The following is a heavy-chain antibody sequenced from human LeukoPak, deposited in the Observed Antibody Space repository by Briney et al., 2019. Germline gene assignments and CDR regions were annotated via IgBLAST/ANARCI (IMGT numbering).Heavy chain of an antibody. V-gene: IGHV1-8*01. Sequence: ASVKVSCKASGYTFTSYDINWVRQAPGQGLEWMGWMNPNRGNTGYAQKFQGRVTMTRNTSISTAYMELSSLRSEDTAVYYCAIRYGSGEKYYYYYYMDVWGKGTTVTVSS. D-gene: IGHD3-10*01. CDR3: AIRYGSGEKYYYYYYMDV. J-gene: IGHJ6*03. CDR2: MNPNRGNT. CDR1: GYTFTSYD.